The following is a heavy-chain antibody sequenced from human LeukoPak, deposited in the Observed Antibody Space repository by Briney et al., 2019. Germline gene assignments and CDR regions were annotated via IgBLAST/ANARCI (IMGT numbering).Heavy chain of an antibody. Sequence: PGGSLRLSCAASGVTFSSYWMHWVRQAPGKGQVWVSRINSDGSSTSYADSVKGRFTISRDNAKNTLYLQMNSLRAEDTAVYYCARDPRMVTGMDVWGKGTTVTVSS. CDR3: ARDPRMVTGMDV. CDR2: INSDGSST. V-gene: IGHV3-74*01. CDR1: GVTFSSYW. J-gene: IGHJ6*04. D-gene: IGHD5-18*01.